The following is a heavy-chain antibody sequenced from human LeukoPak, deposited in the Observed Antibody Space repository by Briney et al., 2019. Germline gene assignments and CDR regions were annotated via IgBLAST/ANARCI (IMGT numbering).Heavy chain of an antibody. CDR1: GGSISSSSYY. J-gene: IGHJ3*02. V-gene: IGHV4-39*01. D-gene: IGHD6-6*01. CDR2: IYYSGST. CDR3: ARHRAYSYSSPFDI. Sequence: PSETLSLTCTVSGGSISSSSYYWGWIRQATGKGLEWIGSIYYSGSTYYNPSLRSRVTISVDTSKNQFSLKLSSVTAADTAVYYCARHRAYSYSSPFDIWGQGTMVTVSS.